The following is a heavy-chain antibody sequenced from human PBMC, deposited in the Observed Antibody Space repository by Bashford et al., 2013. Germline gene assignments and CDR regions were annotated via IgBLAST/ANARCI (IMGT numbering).Heavy chain of an antibody. CDR3: ARCKVYYDNRGYEAVGRFDS. CDR2: IYYGGTT. V-gene: IGHV4-39*07. J-gene: IGHJ5*01. CDR1: SGSISDSLFH. Sequence: SETLSLTCTVSSGSISDSLFHWGWVRQPPGKGLEWIGTIYYGGTTYYQPSLRSRVTMSVDRSKNQFSLNLKSVTAADSAVYFCARCKVYYDNRGYEAVGRFDSWGRGTPVTVSS. D-gene: IGHD3-22*01.